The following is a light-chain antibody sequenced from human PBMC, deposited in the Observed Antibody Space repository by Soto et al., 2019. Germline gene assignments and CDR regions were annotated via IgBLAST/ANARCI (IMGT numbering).Light chain of an antibody. J-gene: IGKJ4*01. Sequence: DIQMTQSPSPLSASVGDRVTITCRASQTISNYLNWYQQKPGEAPKLLIYAASRLQSGVPSRFSGSGSGTDFTLTINTLQPEDIATYYCQQSYSTPSFGGGTKVEIK. CDR2: AAS. CDR3: QQSYSTPS. CDR1: QTISNY. V-gene: IGKV1-39*01.